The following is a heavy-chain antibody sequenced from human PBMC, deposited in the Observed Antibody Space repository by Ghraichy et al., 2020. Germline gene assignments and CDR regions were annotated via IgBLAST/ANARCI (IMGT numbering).Heavy chain of an antibody. D-gene: IGHD3-22*01. CDR2: VYYSGTT. J-gene: IGHJ3*02. CDR3: ARTRHFTRIVVIISFDM. V-gene: IGHV4-39*01. CDR1: GGSISSSNYY. Sequence: SQTRSLTCTVSGGSISSSNYYWSWIRQPPGKGLEWIGSVYYSGTTYYNPSLKSRVTVSGDTSNNQFSLNLRSVTAADTAVYYCARTRHFTRIVVIISFDMWGQGTMVTVSS.